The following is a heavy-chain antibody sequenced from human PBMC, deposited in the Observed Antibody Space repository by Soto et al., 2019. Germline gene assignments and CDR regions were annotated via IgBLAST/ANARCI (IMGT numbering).Heavy chain of an antibody. Sequence: GGSLRLSCAASGFTFSSYAMSWVRQAPGKGLEWVSAISGSGGSTYYADSVKGRFTISRDNSKNMLYLQMNSLRAEDTAVYYCAKNINRSGYDYYDYWGQGTLVTVSS. CDR2: ISGSGGST. D-gene: IGHD5-12*01. V-gene: IGHV3-23*01. J-gene: IGHJ4*02. CDR1: GFTFSSYA. CDR3: AKNINRSGYDYYDY.